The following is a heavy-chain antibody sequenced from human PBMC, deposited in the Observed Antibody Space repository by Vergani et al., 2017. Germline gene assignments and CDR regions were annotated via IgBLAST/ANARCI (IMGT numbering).Heavy chain of an antibody. Sequence: QLQLQESGPGLVKPSETLSLTCTVSGGSITYGAFYWGWIRQSPGKGLEWIGSIYYSENKFYNPSLESRVTLSIDTTKNQFSLKLKSVTAADTAVYYCARCVRDEGXIYGGTVENWFDPWGQGTLVTVSS. CDR1: GGSITYGAFY. J-gene: IGHJ5*02. V-gene: IGHV4-39*01. CDR2: IYYSENK. D-gene: IGHD3-10*01. CDR3: ARCVRDEGXIYGGTVENWFDP.